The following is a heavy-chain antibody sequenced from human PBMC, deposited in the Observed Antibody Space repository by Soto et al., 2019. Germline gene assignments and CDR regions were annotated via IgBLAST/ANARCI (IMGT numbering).Heavy chain of an antibody. CDR3: ARPGDGYKYGMDV. J-gene: IGHJ6*02. Sequence: PGGSLRLSCTVSGFPFDDFAINWVRQMPGKGLEWMGIIYPGDSDTRYSPSFQGQVTISADKSISTAYLQWSSLKASDTAMYYCARPGDGYKYGMDVWGQGTTVTVSS. D-gene: IGHD1-26*01. V-gene: IGHV5-51*01. CDR1: GFPFDDFA. CDR2: IYPGDSDT.